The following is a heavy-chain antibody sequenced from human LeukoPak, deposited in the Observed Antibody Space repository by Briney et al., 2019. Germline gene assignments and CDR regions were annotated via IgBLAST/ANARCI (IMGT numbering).Heavy chain of an antibody. Sequence: GGSLRLSCAASEFTFSGYEMNWVRQAPGKGLEWVSYISTSGNTINYADSVRGRFTISRDNAKNSLYLQMNSLRAEDTAVYYCARGSFWGQGTLVTVSS. V-gene: IGHV3-48*03. CDR1: EFTFSGYE. J-gene: IGHJ4*02. CDR3: ARGSF. CDR2: ISTSGNTI.